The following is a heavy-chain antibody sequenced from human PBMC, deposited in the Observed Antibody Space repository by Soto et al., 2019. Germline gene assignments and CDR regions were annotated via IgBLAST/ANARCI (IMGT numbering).Heavy chain of an antibody. CDR2: ISSNGGST. Sequence: GGSLRLSCAASGFTFSSYAMHWVRQAPGKGLEYVSVISSNGGSTYYANSVKGRFAISRDNSKNTLYLQMGSLRAEDMAVYYCARNYGGNSYAFDIWGQGTMVT. D-gene: IGHD2-21*02. V-gene: IGHV3-64*01. J-gene: IGHJ3*02. CDR1: GFTFSSYA. CDR3: ARNYGGNSYAFDI.